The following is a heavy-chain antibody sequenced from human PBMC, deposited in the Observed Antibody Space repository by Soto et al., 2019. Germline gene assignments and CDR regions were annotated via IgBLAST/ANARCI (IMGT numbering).Heavy chain of an antibody. CDR3: ARDPQLFWGYYYGMDV. D-gene: IGHD6-6*01. CDR2: IWYDGSNK. Sequence: QVQLVESGGGVVQPGRSLRLSCAASGFTFSSYSMHWVRQAPGKGLEWVAVIWYDGSNKYYADSVKGRFTISRDNSKNTLYLQMNSLRAEDTAVYYCARDPQLFWGYYYGMDVWGQGTTVTVSS. J-gene: IGHJ6*02. V-gene: IGHV3-33*01. CDR1: GFTFSSYS.